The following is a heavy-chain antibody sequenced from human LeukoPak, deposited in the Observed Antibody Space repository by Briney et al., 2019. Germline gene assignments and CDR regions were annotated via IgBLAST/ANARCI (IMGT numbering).Heavy chain of an antibody. CDR2: ISGSGDST. D-gene: IGHD1-26*01. Sequence: GGSLRLSCAASGFTFSSYAMSWVRQAPGKGLEWVSAISGSGDSTYYADSVKGRFTISRDNSKNTLYLQMNSLRAEATAVYYCAKDLGLVGAIYLFDYWGQGTLVTVSS. V-gene: IGHV3-23*01. CDR1: GFTFSSYA. J-gene: IGHJ4*02. CDR3: AKDLGLVGAIYLFDY.